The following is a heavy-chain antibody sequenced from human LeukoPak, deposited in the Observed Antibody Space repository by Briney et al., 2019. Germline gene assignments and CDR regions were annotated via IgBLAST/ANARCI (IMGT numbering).Heavy chain of an antibody. J-gene: IGHJ5*02. CDR2: SYYSGTT. CDR3: ARGQPQRYSSGWYVNWFDP. Sequence: SETLSLTCTVSGASISSSYWSWIRQPPGKGLEWIGYSYYSGTTKYNPSLKSRVTISVDTSKNQFSLKVNSVAAADTAVYYCARGQPQRYSSGWYVNWFDPWGQGTLVTVSS. CDR1: GASISSSY. D-gene: IGHD6-19*01. V-gene: IGHV4-59*01.